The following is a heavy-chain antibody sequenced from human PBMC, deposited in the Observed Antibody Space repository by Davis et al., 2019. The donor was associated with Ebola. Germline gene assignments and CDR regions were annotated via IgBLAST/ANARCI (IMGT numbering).Heavy chain of an antibody. CDR2: ISYDGSNK. CDR1: GFTFSSYG. Sequence: GGSLRLSCAASGFTFSSYGMHWVRQAPGKGLEWVAVISYDGSNKYYADSVKGRFTISRDNAKNSLYLQMNSLRDEDTAVYYCARLRGSGYYTSMYYFDYWGQGTLVTVSS. J-gene: IGHJ4*02. D-gene: IGHD3-3*01. V-gene: IGHV3-30*03. CDR3: ARLRGSGYYTSMYYFDY.